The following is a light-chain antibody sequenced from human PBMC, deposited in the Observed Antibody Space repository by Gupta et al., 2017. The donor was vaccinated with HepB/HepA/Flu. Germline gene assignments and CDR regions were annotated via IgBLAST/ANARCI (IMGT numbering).Light chain of an antibody. V-gene: IGKV3-11*01. Sequence: EIVLTQSPATLSLSPGERATLSCRASQSVSSYLAWYQQKPGQAPWLLSYDASNRATGIPARCSGSGSGTDFTLTISSLQPEDFAVYYCQQRSYWFFSCGHGTTVAIE. CDR1: QSVSSY. CDR2: DAS. J-gene: IGKJ3*01. CDR3: QQRSYWFFS.